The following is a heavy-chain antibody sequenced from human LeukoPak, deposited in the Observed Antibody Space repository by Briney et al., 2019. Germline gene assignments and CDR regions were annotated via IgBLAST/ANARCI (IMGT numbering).Heavy chain of an antibody. Sequence: SETLSLTCTVSGGSISSYYWSWIQQPPGKGLEWIGYIYYSGSTNYNPSLKSRVTISVDTSKNQFSLKLSSVTAADTAVYYCARGGGWELLRIWGQGTLVTVSS. CDR3: ARGGGWELLRI. J-gene: IGHJ4*02. D-gene: IGHD1-26*01. CDR2: IYYSGST. CDR1: GGSISSYY. V-gene: IGHV4-59*01.